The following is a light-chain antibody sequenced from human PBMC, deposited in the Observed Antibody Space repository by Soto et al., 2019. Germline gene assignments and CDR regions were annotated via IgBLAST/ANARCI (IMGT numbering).Light chain of an antibody. V-gene: IGKV1-39*01. J-gene: IGKJ4*01. CDR2: AAS. Sequence: EIQMTQSPSSLSASVGDRVTITCRASQSISGYLNWYQKKSGQAPRLLMYAASSLQSGVPSRFSGSGSGTDFTLTISSLQPEDSATYYCQQASSFPFTFGGGTEVQIK. CDR3: QQASSFPFT. CDR1: QSISGY.